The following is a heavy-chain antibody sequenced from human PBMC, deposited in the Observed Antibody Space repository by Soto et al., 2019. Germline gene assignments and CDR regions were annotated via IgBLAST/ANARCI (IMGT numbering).Heavy chain of an antibody. CDR2: TYYRSQWYS. J-gene: IGHJ4*02. V-gene: IGHV6-1*01. Sequence: SQTLSLTCAISVDSVSSTSSAWNWIRQSPSRGLEWLGRTYYRSQWYSDYAVSMKGRLTIDADTSKNQFSLQLSSVTPEDTAVYYCIRGWYFADWGQGTLVTVS. D-gene: IGHD6-19*01. CDR3: IRGWYFAD. CDR1: VDSVSSTSSA.